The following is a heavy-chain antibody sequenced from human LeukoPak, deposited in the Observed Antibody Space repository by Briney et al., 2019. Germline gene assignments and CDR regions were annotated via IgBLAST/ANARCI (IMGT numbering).Heavy chain of an antibody. CDR1: GGSISSGDYY. Sequence: SETLSLTCTVSGGSISSGDYYWSWIRQPPGKGLEWIGYIYYSGSTYYNPSLKSRVTISVDTSKNQFSLKLSSVTAADTAVYYCARARAATVVTPDVPEDAFDIWGQGTMVTVSS. J-gene: IGHJ3*02. CDR2: IYYSGST. D-gene: IGHD4-23*01. V-gene: IGHV4-30-4*01. CDR3: ARARAATVVTPDVPEDAFDI.